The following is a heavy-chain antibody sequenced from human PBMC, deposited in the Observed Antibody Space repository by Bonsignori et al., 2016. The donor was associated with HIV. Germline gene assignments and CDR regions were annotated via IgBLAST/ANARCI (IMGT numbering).Heavy chain of an antibody. CDR3: ARDLRLSRLAATGTLGY. CDR1: GYTFTSYS. D-gene: IGHD6-13*01. V-gene: IGHV1-18*01. CDR2: ISAYNGNT. J-gene: IGHJ4*02. Sequence: ASVKVSCKASGYTFTSYSFSWVRQAPGQGLEWMGCISAYNGNTNYAQKLQGRVTMTTDTSTSTAYMELRSLRSDDTAVYYCARDLRLSRLAATGTLGYWGQGTLVTVSS.